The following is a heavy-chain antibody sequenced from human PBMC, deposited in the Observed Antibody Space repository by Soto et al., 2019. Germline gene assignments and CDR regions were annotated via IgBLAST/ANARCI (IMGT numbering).Heavy chain of an antibody. CDR2: ISVHNGNT. CDR1: GCTFTSYG. J-gene: IGHJ4*02. Sequence: QVQLVQSGAEVKKPGASVKVSCKASGCTFTSYGISWVRQAPGQGLEWMGWISVHNGNTKNAQKLQGRVTMTTDTSTSTAYMELRSLRSDDTAVYYCAKDLNLGLGDYWGPGTLVTVSS. V-gene: IGHV1-18*01. D-gene: IGHD7-27*01. CDR3: AKDLNLGLGDY.